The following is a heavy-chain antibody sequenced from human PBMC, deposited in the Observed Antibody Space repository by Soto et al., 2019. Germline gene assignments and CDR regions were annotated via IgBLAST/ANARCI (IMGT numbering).Heavy chain of an antibody. J-gene: IGHJ4*02. D-gene: IGHD3-16*02. CDR3: ARVRSELITFGGVIAYFDY. CDR2: IKQDGSEK. V-gene: IGHV3-7*01. CDR1: GFTFSSYW. Sequence: PGGSLRLSCAASGFTFSSYWMSWVRQAPGKGLEWVANIKQDGSEKYYVDSVKGRFTISRDNAKNSLYLQMNSLRAEDTAVYYCARVRSELITFGGVIAYFDYWGQGTLVTVSS.